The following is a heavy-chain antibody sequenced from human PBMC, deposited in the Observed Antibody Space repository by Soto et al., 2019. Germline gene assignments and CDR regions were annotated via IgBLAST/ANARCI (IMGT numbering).Heavy chain of an antibody. Sequence: GGSLRLSCAASGFTVSSNYMSWVRQAPGKGLEWVSVIYSGGSTYYEYSVKGGFTISRDNTKNTLFLQMNSRRAEDTAVYYCGAHRVRGGRIRYFDPWGQGTPVTVSS. CDR3: GAHRVRGGRIRYFDP. D-gene: IGHD4-17*01. CDR2: IYSGGST. J-gene: IGHJ5*02. CDR1: GFTVSSNY. V-gene: IGHV3-53*01.